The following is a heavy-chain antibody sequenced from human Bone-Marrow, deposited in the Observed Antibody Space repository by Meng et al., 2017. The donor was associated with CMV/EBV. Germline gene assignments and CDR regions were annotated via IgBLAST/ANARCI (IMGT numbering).Heavy chain of an antibody. V-gene: IGHV3-21*01. Sequence: EVQLVESGGGLVKPGGSLRLSCAAYGFTFSSYSMNWVRQAPGKGLEWVSSISSSSYIYYADSVKGRFTISRDNAKNSLYLQMNSLRAEDTAVYYCARSHLGFAGYWGQGTLVTASS. CDR2: ISSSSYI. CDR1: GFTFSSYS. CDR3: ARSHLGFAGY. D-gene: IGHD3-16*01. J-gene: IGHJ4*02.